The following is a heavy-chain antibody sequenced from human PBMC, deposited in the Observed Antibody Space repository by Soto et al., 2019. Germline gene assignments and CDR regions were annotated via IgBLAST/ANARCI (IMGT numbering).Heavy chain of an antibody. Sequence: QVQLVQSGAEVKKPGASVKVSCKASGYTFTSYGISWVRQAPGQGLEWMGWISAYNGNTNYAQKLQGRVTMTTDTSTNTAYMERRSLIYDDTAVYYCARDRGTGRKNRDYGMDVWGQGTTVTVSS. CDR1: GYTFTSYG. V-gene: IGHV1-18*01. J-gene: IGHJ6*02. D-gene: IGHD1-1*01. CDR2: ISAYNGNT. CDR3: ARDRGTGRKNRDYGMDV.